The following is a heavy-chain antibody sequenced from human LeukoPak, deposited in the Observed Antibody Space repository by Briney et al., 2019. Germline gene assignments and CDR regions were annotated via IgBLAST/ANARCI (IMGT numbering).Heavy chain of an antibody. Sequence: SDTLSLTCAVYGGSFSGYYWSWIRQPPGKGLEWIGYIYHSGSTYYNPSLKSRVTISVDRSKNQFSLKLSSVTAADTAVYYCARAPCSSTSCYYMDVWGKGTTVTVSS. CDR1: GGSFSGYY. CDR2: IYHSGST. V-gene: IGHV4-34*01. J-gene: IGHJ6*03. CDR3: ARAPCSSTSCYYMDV. D-gene: IGHD2-2*01.